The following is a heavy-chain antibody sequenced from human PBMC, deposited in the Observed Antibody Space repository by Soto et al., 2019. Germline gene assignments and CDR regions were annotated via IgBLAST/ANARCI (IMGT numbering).Heavy chain of an antibody. J-gene: IGHJ4*02. CDR3: ARGAGYSSSWYRGMDY. D-gene: IGHD6-13*01. V-gene: IGHV4-34*01. CDR2: INHSGST. CDR1: GGSFSGYY. Sequence: QVQLQQWGAGLLKPSETLSLTCAVYGGSFSGYYWSWIRQPPGKGLEWIGEINHSGSTNYNPSLKSRVTLSVDTSKNQFSLKLSSVTAADTAVYYCARGAGYSSSWYRGMDYWGQGTLVTVSS.